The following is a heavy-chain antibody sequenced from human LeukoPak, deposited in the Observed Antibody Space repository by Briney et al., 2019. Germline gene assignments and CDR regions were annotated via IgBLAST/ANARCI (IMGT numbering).Heavy chain of an antibody. D-gene: IGHD3-22*01. J-gene: IGHJ3*02. CDR1: GYTFTGYY. CDR3: ANYDSSGPDAFDI. CDR2: ISAYNGNT. Sequence: ASVKVSCKASGYTFTGYYMHWVRQAPGQGLEWMGWISAYNGNTNYAQKLQGRVTMTTDTSTSTAYMELRSLRSDDTAVYYCANYDSSGPDAFDIWGQGTMVTVSS. V-gene: IGHV1-18*04.